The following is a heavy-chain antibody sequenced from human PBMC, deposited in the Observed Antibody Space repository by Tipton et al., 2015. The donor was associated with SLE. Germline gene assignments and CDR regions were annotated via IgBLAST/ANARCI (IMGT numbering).Heavy chain of an antibody. CDR2: IRGSGGMT. Sequence: SLRLSCAASGFTFSTYAMSWVRQAPGKGLEWVSGIRGSGGMTYYADSVKGRFTISRDNSKNTVYLQINSLRAEDTAVYYCAKDRLEAGLLDYWGQGTLVTVSS. CDR3: AKDRLEAGLLDY. J-gene: IGHJ4*02. V-gene: IGHV3-23*01. CDR1: GFTFSTYA. D-gene: IGHD6-19*01.